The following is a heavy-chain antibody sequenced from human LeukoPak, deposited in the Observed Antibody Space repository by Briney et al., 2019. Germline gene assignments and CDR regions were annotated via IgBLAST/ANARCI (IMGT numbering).Heavy chain of an antibody. Sequence: PGGSLRLSCAASGFTFSRYAMSWVRQAPGKGLEWVSAISGSGGSTYYADSVKGRFTISRDNSKNTLYLQMNSLRAEDTAVYYCAKGEDRYCSSTSCYLFSGGRFDYWGQGTLVTVSS. CDR2: ISGSGGST. J-gene: IGHJ4*02. D-gene: IGHD2-2*01. CDR3: AKGEDRYCSSTSCYLFSGGRFDY. V-gene: IGHV3-23*01. CDR1: GFTFSRYA.